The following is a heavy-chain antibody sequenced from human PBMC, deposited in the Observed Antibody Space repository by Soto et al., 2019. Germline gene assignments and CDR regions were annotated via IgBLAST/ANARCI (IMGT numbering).Heavy chain of an antibody. CDR1: GYTFTSYD. CDR2: MNPNSGNT. V-gene: IGHV1-8*01. D-gene: IGHD3-9*01. J-gene: IGHJ6*02. Sequence: QVQLVQSGAEVKKPGASVKVSCKASGYTFTSYDINWVRQATGQGLEWMGWMNPNSGNTGYAQKCQGRVTMTRNTSISTAYMELSSLRSEDTAVYYCARGVPYYDILTGYYTGDVWGQGTTVTVSS. CDR3: ARGVPYYDILTGYYTGDV.